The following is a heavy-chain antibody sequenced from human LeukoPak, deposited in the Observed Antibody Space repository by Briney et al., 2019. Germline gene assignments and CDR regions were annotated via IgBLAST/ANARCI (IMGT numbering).Heavy chain of an antibody. Sequence: GGSLRLSCAASGFTFSSYEMNWVRQAPGKGLEWVSYISSSGSTIYYADSVKGRFTISRDSSKNTLYLQMNRLGAEDTAVYFCARGGGGNSDFLTTYTGASLSFDYWGQGALVTVSS. V-gene: IGHV3-48*03. CDR2: ISSSGSTI. CDR1: GFTFSSYE. J-gene: IGHJ4*02. D-gene: IGHD3-9*01. CDR3: ARGGGGNSDFLTTYTGASLSFDY.